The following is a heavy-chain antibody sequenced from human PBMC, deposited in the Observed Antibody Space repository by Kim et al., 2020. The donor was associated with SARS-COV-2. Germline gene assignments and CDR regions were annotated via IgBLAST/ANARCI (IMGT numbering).Heavy chain of an antibody. V-gene: IGHV1-69*13. D-gene: IGHD3-10*01. CDR3: ARGAGYGSGSYPYFLYYYGMDV. J-gene: IGHJ6*02. CDR1: GGTFSSYA. CDR2: IIPIFGTA. Sequence: SVKVSCKASGGTFSSYAISWVRQAPGQGLEWMGGIIPIFGTANYAQKFQGRVTITADESTSTAYMELSSLRSEDTAVYYCARGAGYGSGSYPYFLYYYGMDVWGQGTTVTVSS.